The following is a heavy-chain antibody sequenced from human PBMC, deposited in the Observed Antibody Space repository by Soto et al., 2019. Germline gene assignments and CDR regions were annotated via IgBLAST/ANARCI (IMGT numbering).Heavy chain of an antibody. V-gene: IGHV3-23*01. CDR2: ISGSGGST. D-gene: IGHD3-22*01. CDR1: GFTFSTYA. Sequence: VGSLRLSCAASGFTFSTYAMTWVRQAPGKGLEWVSSISGSGGSTYYADSVKGRFTISRDNSKNSLYLQMNSLRAEDTAVYYCAKDYYDSSGYVNWFDPWGQGTLVTVSS. CDR3: AKDYYDSSGYVNWFDP. J-gene: IGHJ5*02.